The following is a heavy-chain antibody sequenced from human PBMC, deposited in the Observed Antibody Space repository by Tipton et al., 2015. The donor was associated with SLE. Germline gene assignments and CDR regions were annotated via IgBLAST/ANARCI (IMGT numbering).Heavy chain of an antibody. CDR1: GFTFSSYT. J-gene: IGHJ4*02. V-gene: IGHV3-21*01. Sequence: GSLRLSCAASGFTFSSYTMNWVRQAPGKGLEWVSSISGDSSYIFYADSLKGRFTISRDNAKNSLYLQMNSLRAEDTAVYYCARGPSASGPEFFDHWGQGTLVTVSA. CDR2: ISGDSSYI. D-gene: IGHD3-10*01. CDR3: ARGPSASGPEFFDH.